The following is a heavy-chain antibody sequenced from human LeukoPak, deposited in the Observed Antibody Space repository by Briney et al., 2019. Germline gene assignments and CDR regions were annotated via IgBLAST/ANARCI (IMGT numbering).Heavy chain of an antibody. CDR1: GFTFSSYE. Sequence: GGSLRLSCAASGFTFSSYEMNWVRQAPGKGLEWVSYISSSGSTIYYADSVKGRFTISRDNAKNSLYLQMNSLRAEDTAVYYCARGFRDFWSGSDYWGQGTLVTVSS. CDR2: ISSSGSTI. D-gene: IGHD3-3*01. J-gene: IGHJ4*02. V-gene: IGHV3-48*03. CDR3: ARGFRDFWSGSDY.